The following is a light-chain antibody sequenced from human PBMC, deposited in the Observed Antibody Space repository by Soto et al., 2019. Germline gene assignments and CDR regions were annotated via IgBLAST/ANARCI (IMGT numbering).Light chain of an antibody. CDR3: SSSTSSNTLV. Sequence: QSVLTQPASVSASPGQSITISCTGGKNDIGSSDYVSWYQQHPGKAPKLTIYVVSNRPSGTSDRFSGSKSGNTASLTISGLQADDEADYYCSSSTSSNTLVFGGGTKVTVL. V-gene: IGLV2-14*01. CDR1: KNDIGSSDY. J-gene: IGLJ3*02. CDR2: VVS.